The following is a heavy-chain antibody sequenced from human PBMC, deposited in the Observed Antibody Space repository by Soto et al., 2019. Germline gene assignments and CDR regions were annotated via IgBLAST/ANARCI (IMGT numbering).Heavy chain of an antibody. D-gene: IGHD2-2*02. CDR3: ARGGDCSSTSCYTPNDYDGMDV. Sequence: VQVVQSGAEVKKPGASVKVSCQASGYNFASYTISWVRQAPGQGLEWMGWISAYNGERNYATKFQGRVTMTTDKTTSTAYMALRSLTSDDTAVYYCARGGDCSSTSCYTPNDYDGMDVWGQGTTVTVS. V-gene: IGHV1-18*01. CDR2: ISAYNGER. CDR1: GYNFASYT. J-gene: IGHJ6*02.